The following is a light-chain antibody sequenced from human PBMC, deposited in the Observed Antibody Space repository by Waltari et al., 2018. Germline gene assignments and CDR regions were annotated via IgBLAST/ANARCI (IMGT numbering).Light chain of an antibody. CDR2: GAS. CDR1: QRVTYNY. V-gene: IGKV3-20*01. Sequence: ERATLSCRASQRVTYNYLAWFQRKPGQAPRLLVYGASTRATGIPDRFSGSGSGTDFTLTITRLEPEDFAVYYCQQYGYSSWTFGQGTKVEIK. CDR3: QQYGYSSWT. J-gene: IGKJ1*01.